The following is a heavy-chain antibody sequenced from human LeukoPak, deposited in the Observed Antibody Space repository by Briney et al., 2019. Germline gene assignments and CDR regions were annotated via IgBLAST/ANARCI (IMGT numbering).Heavy chain of an antibody. D-gene: IGHD2-2*02. CDR3: ARDNVVVPAAIYAFDI. J-gene: IGHJ3*02. CDR1: GFTFSDYY. Sequence: GGSLRLSCAASGFTFSDYYMSWIRQAPGKGLEWVSYISSSSSYTNYADSVKGRFTISRDNAKNSLYLQMNSLRAEDTAVYYCARDNVVVPAAIYAFDIWGQGTMVTVSS. CDR2: ISSSSSYT. V-gene: IGHV3-11*06.